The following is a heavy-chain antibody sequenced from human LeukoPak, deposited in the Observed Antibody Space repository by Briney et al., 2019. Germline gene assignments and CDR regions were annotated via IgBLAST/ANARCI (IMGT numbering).Heavy chain of an antibody. CDR2: ISYDGSNK. D-gene: IGHD2-2*01. J-gene: IGHJ4*02. CDR3: AKDYGGPAAIDDY. CDR1: GFTFSSYG. Sequence: GGSLRLSCAASGFTFSSYGMHWVRQAPGKGLEWVAVISYDGSNKYYADSVKGRFTISRDNSKNTLYLQMNSLRAEDTAVYYCAKDYGGPAAIDDYWGQGTLVTVSS. V-gene: IGHV3-30*18.